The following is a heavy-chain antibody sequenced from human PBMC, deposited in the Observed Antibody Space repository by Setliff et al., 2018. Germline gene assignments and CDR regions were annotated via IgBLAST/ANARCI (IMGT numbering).Heavy chain of an antibody. CDR3: SRLVRFCTRTTCQRLSGDDF. Sequence: ASVKVSCKASGYTFSNYGITWVRQAPGQGLEWMGWISAYSGNTKYALTLQGRVTMTTDPSTSTAYMELRSLDSDDTAVYYCSRLVRFCTRTTCQRLSGDDFWGQGTLVTVSS. J-gene: IGHJ4*02. CDR2: ISAYSGNT. V-gene: IGHV1-18*04. CDR1: GYTFSNYG. D-gene: IGHD2-8*01.